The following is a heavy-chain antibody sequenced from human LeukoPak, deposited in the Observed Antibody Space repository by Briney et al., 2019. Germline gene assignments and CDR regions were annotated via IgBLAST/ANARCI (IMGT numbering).Heavy chain of an antibody. J-gene: IGHJ4*02. CDR1: GASISISSYY. D-gene: IGHD2/OR15-2a*01. CDR2: IYYSGNT. V-gene: IGHV4-39*07. CDR3: ARSTTFVGFDY. Sequence: SETLSLTCTVSGASISISSYYWGWIRQTPGKGLEWIGTIYYSGNTYYNPSLKSRVTISVDRSKNQFSLKLSSVAAADTAVYYCARSTTFVGFDYWGQGTLVTVSS.